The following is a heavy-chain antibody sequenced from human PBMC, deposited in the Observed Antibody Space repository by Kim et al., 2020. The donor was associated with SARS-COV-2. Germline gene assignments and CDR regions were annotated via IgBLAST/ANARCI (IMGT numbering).Heavy chain of an antibody. V-gene: IGHV3-30*04. CDR3: ARGLPYSGSYAARRTNPDY. CDR2: ISYDGSNK. CDR1: GFTFSSYA. J-gene: IGHJ4*02. Sequence: GGSLRLSCAASGFTFSSYAMHWVRQAPGKGLEWVAVISYDGSNKYYADSVKGRFTISRDNSKNTLYLQMNSLRAEDTAVYYCARGLPYSGSYAARRTNPDYWGQGTLVTVSS. D-gene: IGHD1-26*01.